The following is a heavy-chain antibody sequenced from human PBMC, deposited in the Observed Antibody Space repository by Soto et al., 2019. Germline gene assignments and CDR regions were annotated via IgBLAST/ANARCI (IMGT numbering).Heavy chain of an antibody. Sequence: HVQLVQSGAEVRKPGSSVTVSCKASGGPFSNYAISWVRQDPGQGLEWRGGIIPMVGAGSYAQKFQGRVTITADEPTTTAYMELSSLRFEDTAVYYCARVVILVPTASTHYCYHLDVWGPGTTVTVSS. D-gene: IGHD2-2*01. CDR3: ARVVILVPTASTHYCYHLDV. V-gene: IGHV1-69*01. CDR1: GGPFSNYA. CDR2: IIPMVGAG. J-gene: IGHJ6*02.